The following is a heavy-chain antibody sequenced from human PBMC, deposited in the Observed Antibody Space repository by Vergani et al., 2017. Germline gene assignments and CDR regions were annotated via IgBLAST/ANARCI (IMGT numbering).Heavy chain of an antibody. J-gene: IGHJ2*01. CDR3: ARERGTGRDWYFDL. D-gene: IGHD1-14*01. CDR2: LYTSGST. Sequence: QLHLQESGPGLVKPSETLSLTCTVSGGSITSRSYYWGWIRQPLGKGLEWIGRLYTSGSTNYNPSLKIRAAISVDTSKNQLSLKLVSVTAADTAVYDCARERGTGRDWYFDLWGRGTLVTVSS. V-gene: IGHV4-61*02. CDR1: GGSITSRSYY.